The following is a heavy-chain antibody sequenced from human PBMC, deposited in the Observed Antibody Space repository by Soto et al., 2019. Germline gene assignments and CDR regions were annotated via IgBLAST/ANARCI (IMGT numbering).Heavy chain of an antibody. CDR1: GFRFAAYT. V-gene: IGHV3-23*01. CDR3: AKEMTPDGVWDVDY. J-gene: IGHJ4*02. D-gene: IGHD1-26*01. CDR2: IYGSGDGQT. Sequence: EVRLLESGGDLVQPGGSLILSCVGSGFRFAAYTLSWVRQAPGKGLEWVSGIYGSGDGQTFYADSVKGRFSISSDDSSSRLYLQMNGLRVDDSAVYFCAKEMTPDGVWDVDYWGQGTQVTVSS.